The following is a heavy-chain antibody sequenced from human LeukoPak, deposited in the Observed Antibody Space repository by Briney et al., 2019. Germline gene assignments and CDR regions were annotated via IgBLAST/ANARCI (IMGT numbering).Heavy chain of an antibody. CDR2: ISSSSSYI. J-gene: IGHJ4*02. D-gene: IGHD5-18*01. CDR3: ARLPTLFRGHSYGYPPLFDY. Sequence: GGSLRLSCAASGFTFSSYSMNWVRQAPGKGLEWVSSISSSSSYIYYADSVKGRFTISRDNAKNSLYLQMNSLRAEDTAVYYCARLPTLFRGHSYGYPPLFDYWGQGTLVTVSS. CDR1: GFTFSSYS. V-gene: IGHV3-21*01.